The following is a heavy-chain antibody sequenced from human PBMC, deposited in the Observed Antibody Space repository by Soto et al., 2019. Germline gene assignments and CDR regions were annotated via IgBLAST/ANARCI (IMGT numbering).Heavy chain of an antibody. V-gene: IGHV1-2*04. CDR3: ARGLPYDILTGRLAKYNWFDP. CDR1: GYTFTGYY. CDR2: INPNSGGT. J-gene: IGHJ5*02. D-gene: IGHD3-9*01. Sequence: QVQLVQSGAEVKKPGASVKVSCKASGYTFTGYYMHWVRQAPGQGLEWMGWINPNSGGTNYAQKFQGWVTMTRDTSISTAYMELSRLRSDDTAVYYCARGLPYDILTGRLAKYNWFDPWGQGTLVTVSS.